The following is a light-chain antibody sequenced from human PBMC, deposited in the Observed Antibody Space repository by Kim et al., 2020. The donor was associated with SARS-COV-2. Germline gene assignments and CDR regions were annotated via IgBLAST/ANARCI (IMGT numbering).Light chain of an antibody. CDR3: CSYAGSSTSVV. J-gene: IGLJ2*01. CDR1: SSDVGSYNL. CDR2: EVS. Sequence: SITIASTGTSSDVGSYNLVSWYQQHPGKAPKLMIYEVSERPSGVSNRFSGSKSGNTASLTISGLQAEDEADYYCCSYAGSSTSVVFGGGTQLTVL. V-gene: IGLV2-23*02.